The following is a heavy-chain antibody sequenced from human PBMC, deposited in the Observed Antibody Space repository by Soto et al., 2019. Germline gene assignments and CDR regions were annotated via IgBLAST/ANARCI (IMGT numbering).Heavy chain of an antibody. V-gene: IGHV4-30-4*08. D-gene: IGHD2-21*02. CDR3: AREDDGGDRDYYGLAV. CDR1: GGSISGDYYH. J-gene: IGHJ6*02. Sequence: PSETLSLTCTVSGGSISGDYYHWTWIRQSPGKGLEWIGYVFHSGSVLYNPSLKSRLNISVDTSKNQFSLRLSSVTAADTAVYFCAREDDGGDRDYYGLAVWGQGTTVTVSS. CDR2: VFHSGSV.